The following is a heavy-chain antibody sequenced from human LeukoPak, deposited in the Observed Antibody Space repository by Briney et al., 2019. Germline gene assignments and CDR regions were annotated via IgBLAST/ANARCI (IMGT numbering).Heavy chain of an antibody. J-gene: IGHJ4*02. D-gene: IGHD2-21*01. CDR2: IYSGGST. V-gene: IGHV3-53*01. CDR1: GFTVSSNY. CDR3: ARGLLWSYYFDY. Sequence: GGSLRLSCAASGFTVSSNYMSWVRLAPGKGLEWVSVIYSGGSTYYADSVKGRFTISRDNSKNTLYLQMNSLRAEDTAVYYCARGLLWSYYFDYWGQGTLVTVSS.